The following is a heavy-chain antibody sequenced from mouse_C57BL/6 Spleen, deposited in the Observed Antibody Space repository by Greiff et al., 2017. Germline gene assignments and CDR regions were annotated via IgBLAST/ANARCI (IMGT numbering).Heavy chain of an antibody. CDR3: ARGGLHPYIDY. CDR2: IYPRDGST. V-gene: IGHV1-85*01. D-gene: IGHD2-13*01. CDR1: GYTFTSYD. J-gene: IGHJ2*01. Sequence: QVQLQQSGPELVKPGASVKLSCKASGYTFTSYDINWVKQRPGKGLEWIGWIYPRDGSTKYNEKFKGKATLTVDTSSNTAYMELHRLTSEDSAVYFCARGGLHPYIDYWGQGTTLTVSS.